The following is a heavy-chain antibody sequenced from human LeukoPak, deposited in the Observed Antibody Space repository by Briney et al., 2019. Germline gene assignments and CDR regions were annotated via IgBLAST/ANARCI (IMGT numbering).Heavy chain of an antibody. CDR1: GYTFTSYG. CDR3: ARERYSSSPRSMDV. D-gene: IGHD6-13*01. CDR2: ISAFSGNT. Sequence: ASVKVSCKASGYTFTSYGISWVRQAPGQGLEWMGWISAFSGNTDYAQTVQGRVTMTTDTSTNTAYMELRSLRSDDTAVYYCARERYSSSPRSMDVWGKGTTVTVSS. J-gene: IGHJ6*03. V-gene: IGHV1-18*01.